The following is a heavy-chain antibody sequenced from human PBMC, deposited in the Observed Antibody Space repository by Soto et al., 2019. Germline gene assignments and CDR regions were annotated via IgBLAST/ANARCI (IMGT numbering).Heavy chain of an antibody. J-gene: IGHJ4*02. D-gene: IGHD5-18*01. CDR3: VRTGYSYGYLFDY. CDR2: ISWDGGST. V-gene: IGHV3-43*01. Sequence: AGGSLRLSCAASGFTFDDYTMHWVRQAPGKGLEWVSLISWDGGSTYYADSVKGRFTISRDNSKNSLYLQMNSLRTEDTALYYCVRTGYSYGYLFDYWGQGTLVTVSS. CDR1: GFTFDDYT.